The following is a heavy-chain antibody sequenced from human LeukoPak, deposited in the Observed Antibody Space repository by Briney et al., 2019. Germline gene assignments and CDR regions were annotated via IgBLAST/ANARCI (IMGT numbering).Heavy chain of an antibody. CDR1: GFTFSSYG. CDR3: ARDLAAAGTGGFDY. J-gene: IGHJ4*02. Sequence: HGGSLRLSCAASGFTFSSYGMNWVRQAPGKGLEWVSYISSSGSTIYYADSVKGRFTISRDNAKNSLYLQMNSLRAEDTAVYYCARDLAAAGTGGFDYWGQGTLVTVSS. CDR2: ISSSGSTI. D-gene: IGHD6-19*01. V-gene: IGHV3-48*03.